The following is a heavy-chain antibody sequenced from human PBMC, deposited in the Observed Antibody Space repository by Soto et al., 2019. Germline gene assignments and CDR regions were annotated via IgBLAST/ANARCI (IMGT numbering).Heavy chain of an antibody. D-gene: IGHD1-7*01. CDR2: ISFDGSER. CDR3: ATWKYGVCYYYRMDV. Sequence: QVQLVESGGGVVQPGTSLRLSCVVSGLTFRDSGMHWVRQAPGKGLEWVAVISFDGSERHYRDSVKGRFSISRDNSRNTPHLQMKSLRGDDWAVYYCATWKYGVCYYYRMDVWGQ. CDR1: GLTFRDSG. V-gene: IGHV3-30*03. J-gene: IGHJ6*02.